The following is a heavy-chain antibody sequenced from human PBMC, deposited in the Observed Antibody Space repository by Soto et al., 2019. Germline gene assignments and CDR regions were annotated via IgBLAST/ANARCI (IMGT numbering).Heavy chain of an antibody. D-gene: IGHD6-13*01. CDR1: GFTVSNNY. CDR2: IYSGGNT. V-gene: IGHV3-53*01. J-gene: IGHJ4*02. Sequence: GGSLRLSCAAFGFTVSNNYMRWVRQAPGKGLEWVSLIYSGGNTHYADSVKGRFTISRDDSKNTLYLQMDSLRVEDTAVYYCARDPPGIAASGAGGWGQGTLVTVSS. CDR3: ARDPPGIAASGAGG.